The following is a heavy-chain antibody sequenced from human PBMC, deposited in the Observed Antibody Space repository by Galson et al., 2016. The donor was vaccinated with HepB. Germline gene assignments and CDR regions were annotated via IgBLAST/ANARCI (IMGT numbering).Heavy chain of an antibody. CDR2: ISSTTSAV. CDR1: GFTFNDYY. CDR3: ARELVRSAFDL. D-gene: IGHD6-6*01. V-gene: IGHV3-11*04. Sequence: SLRLSCAASGFTFNDYYMTWIRQAPGKGLEWISYISSTTSAVYYGDSVKGRFTISRDNAKNSVYRQMNSLRAEDTGVYYCARELVRSAFDLWGQGTMVTVSS. J-gene: IGHJ3*01.